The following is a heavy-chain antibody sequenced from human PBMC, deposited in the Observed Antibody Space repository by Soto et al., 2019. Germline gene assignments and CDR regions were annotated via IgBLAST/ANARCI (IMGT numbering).Heavy chain of an antibody. CDR3: ARDRSDSSRADSFDI. D-gene: IGHD6-25*01. CDR1: GFSVSNTY. Sequence: EVQLVESGGGLIQPGGSLRLSCAVSGFSVSNTYMSWVRQAPGKGLEWISVIYRGRATYYADSVKGRFTISRDDSRNTVYLQMNSLTTEDTAVYFCARDRSDSSRADSFDIWGQGTTVTVSS. V-gene: IGHV3-53*01. CDR2: IYRGRAT. J-gene: IGHJ3*02.